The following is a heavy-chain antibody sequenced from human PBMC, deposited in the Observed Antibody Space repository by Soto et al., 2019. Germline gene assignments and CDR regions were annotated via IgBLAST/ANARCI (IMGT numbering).Heavy chain of an antibody. CDR1: GGSISSGGYY. CDR2: IYYSGST. V-gene: IGHV4-31*03. J-gene: IGHJ5*02. CDR3: ARDADNWFDH. Sequence: SETLSLTCTVSGGSISSGGYYWSWIRQHPGKGLEWIGYIYYSGSTYYNPSLKSRVTISVDTSKNQFSLKLSSVTAADTAVYYCARDADNWFDHWGQGTLVTVSS.